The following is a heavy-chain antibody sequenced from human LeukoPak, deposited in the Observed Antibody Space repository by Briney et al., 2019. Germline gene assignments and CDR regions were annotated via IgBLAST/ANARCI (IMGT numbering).Heavy chain of an antibody. CDR3: ARGRGGTKGSWWYFDY. CDR1: GYTFTSYG. Sequence: GASVKVSCKASGYTFTSYGISWVRQAPGQGLEWMGWISAYNGNTNYAQKFQGRVTMTRDTSISTAYMELSRLRSDDTAVYYCARGRGGTKGSWWYFDYWGQGTLVTVSS. V-gene: IGHV1-18*01. J-gene: IGHJ4*02. CDR2: ISAYNGNT. D-gene: IGHD2-15*01.